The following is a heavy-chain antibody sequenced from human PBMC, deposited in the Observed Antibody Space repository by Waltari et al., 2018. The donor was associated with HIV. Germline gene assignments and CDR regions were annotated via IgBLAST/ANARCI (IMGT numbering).Heavy chain of an antibody. D-gene: IGHD6-25*01. CDR3: VRAAGTINWFDP. V-gene: IGHV4-39*01. CDR1: GGSITSSTYY. CDR2: IYYSGST. J-gene: IGHJ5*02. Sequence: QLQLQESGPGLVKPSETLSLTCIVSGGSITSSTYYWGWIRQSPGKGLEWIGNIYYSGSTYYNPSLKRRITISVDTSKNLVSLKVRSVTAADTALYYCVRAAGTINWFDPWGQGTLVTVSS.